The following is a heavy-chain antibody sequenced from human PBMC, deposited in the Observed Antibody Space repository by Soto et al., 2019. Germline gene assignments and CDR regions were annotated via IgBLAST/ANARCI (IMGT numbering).Heavy chain of an antibody. CDR2: ISYDGSNK. D-gene: IGHD4-17*01. V-gene: IGHV3-30*03. CDR3: VRGRSNDYKSTPPPIFVP. CDR1: GFTFSSYG. J-gene: IGHJ5*02. Sequence: GGSLRLSCAASGFTFSSYGMHWVRQAPGKGLEWVEVISYDGSNKYYSESVRGRFTIIRENAKNSFHLQMNALTDGDTGLYFCVRGRSNDYKSTPPPIFVPAGQETLVTVSS.